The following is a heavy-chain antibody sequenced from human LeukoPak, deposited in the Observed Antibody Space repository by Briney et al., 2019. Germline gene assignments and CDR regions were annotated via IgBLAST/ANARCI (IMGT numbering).Heavy chain of an antibody. V-gene: IGHV4-30-2*01. Sequence: PSQTLSLTCAVSGGSISSGGYSWSWLRQPPGKGLEWIGYIYHSGSTYYNPSLKSRVTISVDRSKNQFSLKLSSVTAADTAVYYCASLELDCSGGSCYSAYDSPRDYWGQGTLVTVSS. CDR2: IYHSGST. D-gene: IGHD2-15*01. CDR3: ASLELDCSGGSCYSAYDSPRDY. J-gene: IGHJ4*02. CDR1: GGSISSGGYS.